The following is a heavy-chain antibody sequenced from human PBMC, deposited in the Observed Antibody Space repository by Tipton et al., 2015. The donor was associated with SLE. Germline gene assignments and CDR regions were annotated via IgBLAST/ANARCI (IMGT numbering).Heavy chain of an antibody. CDR1: GDSINTHY. V-gene: IGHV4-59*11. Sequence: TLSLTCTVSGDSINTHYWSWIRQSPGRGLEWIGYIHYTGVTDYNPSPRSRVTISADTSKNQFSLKLRSVTAADTAVYYCARGLRADRSSHFDYWGQGTLATVSS. CDR2: IHYTGVT. J-gene: IGHJ4*02. CDR3: ARGLRADRSSHFDY. D-gene: IGHD3-22*01.